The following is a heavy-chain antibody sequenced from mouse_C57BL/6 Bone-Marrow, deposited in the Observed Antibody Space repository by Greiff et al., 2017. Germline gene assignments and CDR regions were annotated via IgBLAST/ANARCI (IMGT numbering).Heavy chain of an antibody. CDR1: GFSLTSYA. Sequence: QVQLQQSGPGLVAPSQSLSITCTVSGFSLTSYAISWVRQPPGKGLEWLGVIWTGGGTNYNSALKSRLSISKDNSKSQVFLKMNSLQTGETARYYGAREFITAVVGGYFEVWGTGTTVTVSS. V-gene: IGHV2-9-1*01. CDR2: IWTGGGT. CDR3: AREFITAVVGGYFEV. J-gene: IGHJ1*03. D-gene: IGHD1-1*01.